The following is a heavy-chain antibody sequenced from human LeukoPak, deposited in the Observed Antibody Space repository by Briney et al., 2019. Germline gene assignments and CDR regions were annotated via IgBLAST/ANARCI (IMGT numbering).Heavy chain of an antibody. CDR1: GFTFSGSA. CDR3: TTLTGYSSGWHNWFDP. CDR2: IRSKANSYAT. Sequence: GGSPRLSCAASGFTFSGSAMHWVRQASGKGLEWVGRIRSKANSYATAYAASVKGRFTISRDDSKNTAYLQMNSLKTEDTAVYYCTTLTGYSSGWHNWFDPWGQGTLVTVSS. V-gene: IGHV3-73*01. J-gene: IGHJ5*02. D-gene: IGHD6-19*01.